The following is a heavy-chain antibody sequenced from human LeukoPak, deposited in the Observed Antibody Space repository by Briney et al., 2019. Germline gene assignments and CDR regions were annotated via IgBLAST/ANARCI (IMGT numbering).Heavy chain of an antibody. Sequence: SGGSLRLSCAASGFTFRNYGMYWVRQAPGKGLEWVAFIRFDGSNKYYADSVKGRFTISRDNSRNTLYLQMNSLRAEDTAVYYCAKGYSSGFPLGWWGQGTLVTVSS. CDR1: GFTFRNYG. J-gene: IGHJ4*02. D-gene: IGHD6-19*01. V-gene: IGHV3-30*02. CDR3: AKGYSSGFPLGW. CDR2: IRFDGSNK.